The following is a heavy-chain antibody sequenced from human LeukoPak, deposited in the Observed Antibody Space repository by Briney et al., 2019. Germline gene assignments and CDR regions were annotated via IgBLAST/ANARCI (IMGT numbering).Heavy chain of an antibody. CDR2: INPNSGGT. CDR1: GYTFTSYY. J-gene: IGHJ3*02. Sequence: GASVKVSCKASGYTFTSYYMHWVRQAPGQGLEWMGWINPNSGGTNYAQKFQGRVTMTRDTSISTAYMELSRLRSDDTAVYYCARARGGDSGYDFYAFDIWGQGTMVTVSS. V-gene: IGHV1-2*02. D-gene: IGHD5-12*01. CDR3: ARARGGDSGYDFYAFDI.